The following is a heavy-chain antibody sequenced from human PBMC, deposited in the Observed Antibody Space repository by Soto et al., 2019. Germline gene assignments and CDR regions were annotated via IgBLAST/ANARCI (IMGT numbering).Heavy chain of an antibody. D-gene: IGHD3-22*01. CDR2: ISYDGSNK. CDR3: AKDRDYYDSSGSFDY. V-gene: IGHV3-30*18. Sequence: GGSLRLSCAASGFTFSSYGMHWVRQAPGKGLEWVAVISYDGSNKYYADSVKGRFTISRDNSKNTLYLQMNSLRAEDTAVYYCAKDRDYYDSSGSFDYWGQGTLVTVSS. CDR1: GFTFSSYG. J-gene: IGHJ4*02.